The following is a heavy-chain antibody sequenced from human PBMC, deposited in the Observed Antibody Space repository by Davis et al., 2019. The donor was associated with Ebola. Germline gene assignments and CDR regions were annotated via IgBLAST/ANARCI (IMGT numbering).Heavy chain of an antibody. D-gene: IGHD3-22*01. CDR2: IIPIFGTA. Sequence: AASVKVSCKASVGTFSSYAISWVRQAPGQGLEWMGGIIPIFGTANYAQKFQGRVTITADKSTSTAYMELSSLRSEDTAVYYCARDVTRYDSSGYDYWGQGTLVTVSS. CDR1: VGTFSSYA. J-gene: IGHJ4*02. V-gene: IGHV1-69*06. CDR3: ARDVTRYDSSGYDY.